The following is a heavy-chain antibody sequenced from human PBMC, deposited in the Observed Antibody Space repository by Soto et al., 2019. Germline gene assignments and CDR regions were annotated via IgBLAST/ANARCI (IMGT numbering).Heavy chain of an antibody. Sequence: QVQLVQSGAEVKKPGASVYVSCKASGYTFSDYYFNWVRQAPGQGLEGMGWINPNVGGTNYARKFQGRVTMTRDTSISTVYMKLTRLSPDDTAIYYCASGGREVPRIPYDTWGQGTRVTVSS. CDR1: GYTFSDYY. V-gene: IGHV1-2*02. CDR2: INPNVGGT. CDR3: ASGGREVPRIPYDT. D-gene: IGHD1-26*01. J-gene: IGHJ5*02.